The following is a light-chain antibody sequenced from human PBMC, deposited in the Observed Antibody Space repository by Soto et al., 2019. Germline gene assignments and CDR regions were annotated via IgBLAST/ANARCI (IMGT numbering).Light chain of an antibody. V-gene: IGKV1-39*01. CDR1: QSISSY. J-gene: IGKJ1*01. CDR2: DAS. Sequence: DIQMTQSPSSLSASVGDRVTITCRASQSISSYLNWYQQKPGKAPKLLIYDASSLESGVPSRFSGSGSGTDFTLTISSLQPDDFATYWCQHYGGMWTFGQGTKV. CDR3: QHYGGMWT.